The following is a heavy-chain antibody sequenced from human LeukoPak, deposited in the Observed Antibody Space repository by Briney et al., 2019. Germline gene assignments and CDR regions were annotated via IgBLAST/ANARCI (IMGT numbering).Heavy chain of an antibody. Sequence: GRSLRLSCAASGFTFSSYAMHWVRQAPGKGLGWVAIISYDGSNKYYADSVKGRFTISRDNSKNTLYLQMNSLRAEDTAVYYCAREMTVSWFDPWGQGTLVTVSS. V-gene: IGHV3-30*01. D-gene: IGHD4-11*01. CDR1: GFTFSSYA. J-gene: IGHJ5*02. CDR3: AREMTVSWFDP. CDR2: ISYDGSNK.